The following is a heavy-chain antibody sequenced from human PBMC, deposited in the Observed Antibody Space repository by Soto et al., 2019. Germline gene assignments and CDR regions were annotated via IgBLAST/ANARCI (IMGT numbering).Heavy chain of an antibody. D-gene: IGHD3-3*01. V-gene: IGHV1-24*01. CDR3: ATVSRGLRFLEWLLSQNSAFDI. CDR1: GYTLTELS. CDR2: FDPEDGET. Sequence: ASVKVSCKVSGYTLTELSMHWVRQAPGKGLEWMGGFDPEDGETIYAQKFQGRVTMTEDTSTDTAYMELSSLRSEDTAVYYCATVSRGLRFLEWLLSQNSAFDIWGQGTMVTVSS. J-gene: IGHJ3*02.